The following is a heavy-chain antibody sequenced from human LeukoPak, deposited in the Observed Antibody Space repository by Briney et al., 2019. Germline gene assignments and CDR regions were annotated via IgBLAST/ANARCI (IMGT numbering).Heavy chain of an antibody. D-gene: IGHD3-16*02. J-gene: IGHJ4*02. CDR1: GFTFDDYT. Sequence: GGSLRLSCAVSGFTFDDYTMHWVRHPPGKGLEWVSLISWDGGYTYYADSVKGRFTISRDNANNSLHLQMNSLRVEDTGIYFCARGSTFGGVISDFWGQGTLVTVSS. CDR2: ISWDGGYT. CDR3: ARGSTFGGVISDF. V-gene: IGHV3-43*01.